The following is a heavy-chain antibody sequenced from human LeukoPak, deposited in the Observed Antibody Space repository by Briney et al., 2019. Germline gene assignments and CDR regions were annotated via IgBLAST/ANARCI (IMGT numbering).Heavy chain of an antibody. Sequence: GGSLRLSCAASGFTFDDYGMSWVRQAPGKGLEWVSGINWNGGSTGYADSVKGRFTISRDNAKNSLYLQMNSLRAEDTALYYCARAYGDVYNVAFDYWGQGTLVTVSS. J-gene: IGHJ4*02. D-gene: IGHD5-24*01. V-gene: IGHV3-20*04. CDR2: INWNGGST. CDR3: ARAYGDVYNVAFDY. CDR1: GFTFDDYG.